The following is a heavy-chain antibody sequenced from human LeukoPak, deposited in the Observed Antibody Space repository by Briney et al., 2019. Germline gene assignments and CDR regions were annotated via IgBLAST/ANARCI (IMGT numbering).Heavy chain of an antibody. V-gene: IGHV3-53*01. CDR1: GFTVSSNY. D-gene: IGHD5-12*01. J-gene: IGHJ6*02. Sequence: GGSLGLSCAASGFTVSSNYMSWVRQAPGKGLEWVSLIYSGGSTYYADSVKGRFTISRDNSKNTLYLQMNSLRAEDTAVYYCASGYALYYGMDVWGQGTTVTVSS. CDR3: ASGYALYYGMDV. CDR2: IYSGGST.